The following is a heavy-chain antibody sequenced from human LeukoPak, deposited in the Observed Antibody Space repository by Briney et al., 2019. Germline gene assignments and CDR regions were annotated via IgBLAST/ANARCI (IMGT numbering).Heavy chain of an antibody. J-gene: IGHJ4*02. CDR2: INSDGSST. V-gene: IGHV3-74*01. CDR1: GFTFSSYW. CDR3: ARGQTYYDFWSGYPDY. Sequence: GGPLRLSCAASGFTFSSYWMHWVRQAPGKGLVWVSRINSDGSSTSYADSVKGRFTISRDNAKNTLYLQMNSLRAEDTAVYYCARGQTYYDFWSGYPDYWGQGTLVTVSS. D-gene: IGHD3-3*01.